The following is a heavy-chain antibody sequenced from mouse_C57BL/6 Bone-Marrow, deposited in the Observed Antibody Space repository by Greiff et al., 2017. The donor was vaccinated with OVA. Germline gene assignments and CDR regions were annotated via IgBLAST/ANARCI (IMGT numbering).Heavy chain of an antibody. CDR3: AKGLNLDY. D-gene: IGHD3-1*01. V-gene: IGHV2-4*01. J-gene: IGHJ2*01. CDR1: GFSLTSYG. CDR2: IWSGGST. Sequence: VQLQESGPGLVQPSQSLSITCTVSGFSLTSYGVHWVRQPPGKGLEWLGVIWSGGSTDYNAAFISRLSISKDNSKSQVFFKMNSLQADDTAIYYCAKGLNLDYWGQGTTLTVSS.